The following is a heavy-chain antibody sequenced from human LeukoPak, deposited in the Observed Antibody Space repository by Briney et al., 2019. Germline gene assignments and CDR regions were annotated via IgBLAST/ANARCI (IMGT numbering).Heavy chain of an antibody. CDR2: IYYSGST. Sequence: SETLSLTCTVSGGSISSSSYYWGWIRQPPGKGLEWIGSIYYSGSTYYNPSLKSRVTISVDTSKNQFSLKLSSVTAADTAVYYCASHRVRGVITDYWGQGTLVTVSS. J-gene: IGHJ4*02. CDR1: GGSISSSSYY. CDR3: ASHRVRGVITDY. D-gene: IGHD3-10*01. V-gene: IGHV4-39*01.